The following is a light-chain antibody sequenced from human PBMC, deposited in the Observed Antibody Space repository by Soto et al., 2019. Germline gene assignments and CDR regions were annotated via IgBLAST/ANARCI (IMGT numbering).Light chain of an antibody. CDR1: RSVSSY. J-gene: IGKJ4*01. CDR3: QQRSNWRGT. V-gene: IGKV3-11*01. Sequence: EIMLTQSTATLSLNTGERATLSCRASRSVSSYLAWYQQKPGQAPRLLIYDASNRATGIPARFSGSGSGTDFTLTISSLEPEDFAVYYCQQRSNWRGTFGGGTKVDI. CDR2: DAS.